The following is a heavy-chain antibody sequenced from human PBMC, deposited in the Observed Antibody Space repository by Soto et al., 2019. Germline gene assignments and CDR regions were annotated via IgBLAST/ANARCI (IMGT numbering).Heavy chain of an antibody. CDR2: IALYNGNT. CDR1: GYTFNNYG. D-gene: IGHD2-15*01. Sequence: QVQLVQSGAEVKKPGASVKVSCKASGYTFNNYGISWVRQAPGQGLEWMGWIALYNGNTDHAQNFQGRVTTTTDTSTNTDYMELRSLGSDDTALYYCARCYCSVGSCYTCWHFDLWGRGTLVTVSS. J-gene: IGHJ2*01. V-gene: IGHV1-18*01. CDR3: ARCYCSVGSCYTCWHFDL.